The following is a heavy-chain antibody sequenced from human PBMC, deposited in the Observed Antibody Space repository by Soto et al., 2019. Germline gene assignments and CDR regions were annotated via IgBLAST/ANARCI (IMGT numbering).Heavy chain of an antibody. V-gene: IGHV3-30*03. CDR2: ISHDGTNK. J-gene: IGHJ6*02. CDR1: GFTFSAYG. CDR3: TRDLAPGIPRGLDV. Sequence: GGSLRLSCEVSGFTFSAYGMHWVRQAPGKGLEWVAAISHDGTNKNYGASVKGRFTISRDNSKKTLYLQMNSLRPEDTAVYYCTRDLAPGIPRGLDVWGQGITVTVSS. D-gene: IGHD2-21*02.